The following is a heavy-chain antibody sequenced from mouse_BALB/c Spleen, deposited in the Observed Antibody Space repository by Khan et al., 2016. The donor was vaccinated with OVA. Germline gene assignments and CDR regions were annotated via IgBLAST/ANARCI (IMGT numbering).Heavy chain of an antibody. CDR2: INPINCGT. Sequence: QVQLQQSGAELVKPGASVELSCKASGYTFTSYYMYWLKQRPGQGLEWIGEINPINCGTNFNEKFKNKATLTVDKSSSTAYMQLSSLTSEDSAVYYCTRRGTARATLWFAYWDQGTLVTVSA. J-gene: IGHJ3*01. CDR1: GYTFTSYY. D-gene: IGHD3-2*01. CDR3: TRRGTARATLWFAY. V-gene: IGHV1S81*02.